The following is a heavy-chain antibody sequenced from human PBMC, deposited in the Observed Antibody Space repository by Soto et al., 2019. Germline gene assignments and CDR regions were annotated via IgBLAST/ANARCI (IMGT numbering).Heavy chain of an antibody. Sequence: GGSLRLSCAASGFTFSSYWMHWVRQAPGKGLVWVSRINSDGSSTSYADSVKGRFTIPRDNAKNTLYLQMNSLRAEDTAVYYCARARYYYDSSGYLGYFDYWGQGTLVTVSS. CDR1: GFTFSSYW. V-gene: IGHV3-74*01. J-gene: IGHJ4*02. CDR3: ARARYYYDSSGYLGYFDY. CDR2: INSDGSST. D-gene: IGHD3-22*01.